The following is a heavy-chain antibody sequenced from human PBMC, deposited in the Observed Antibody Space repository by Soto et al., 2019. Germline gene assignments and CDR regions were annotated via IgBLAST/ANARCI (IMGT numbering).Heavy chain of an antibody. CDR3: AKTKTPHVRNGMDV. V-gene: IGHV4-31*04. CDR2: IYYSGST. D-gene: IGHD2-8*01. J-gene: IGHJ6*02. Sequence: QVRLRESGPGLVRTSQTRSLTCTVSGDSLSSGGYYCSWIRQLPGKGLEWIGFIYYSGSTFYNPSLRSRVTMSADASKNQISLKLSSVTAADTAVYYCAKTKTPHVRNGMDVWGQGTTVTVSS. CDR1: GDSLSSGGYY.